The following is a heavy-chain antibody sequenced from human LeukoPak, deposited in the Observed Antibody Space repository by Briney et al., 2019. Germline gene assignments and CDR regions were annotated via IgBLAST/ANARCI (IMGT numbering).Heavy chain of an antibody. J-gene: IGHJ4*02. CDR1: GFTFSSYA. CDR2: ISYDGSNK. CDR3: AKDRPLYSGSQHFDY. D-gene: IGHD1-26*01. V-gene: IGHV3-30-3*02. Sequence: GGSLRLSCAASGFTFSSYAMHWVRQAPGKGLEWVAVISYDGSNKYYADSVKGRFTISRDNSKNTLYLQMDSLKPDDTAVYYCAKDRPLYSGSQHFDYWGQGTLVTVS.